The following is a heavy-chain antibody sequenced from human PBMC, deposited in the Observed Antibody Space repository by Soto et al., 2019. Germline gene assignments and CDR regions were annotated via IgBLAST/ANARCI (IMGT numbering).Heavy chain of an antibody. V-gene: IGHV4-59*01. CDR1: GGSITSYH. CDR3: ARDMHAGFTHYYER. Sequence: SETLSLPCFVSGGSITSYHWSWIRQFPGKGLEWIAYTSYTGYTNYSPSLQSPVTISMDPSKNQLSLNLSSMPTADTAVYTCARDMHAGFTHYYERWGRRPLVTVSS. CDR2: TSYTGYT. D-gene: IGHD1-1*01. J-gene: IGHJ1*01.